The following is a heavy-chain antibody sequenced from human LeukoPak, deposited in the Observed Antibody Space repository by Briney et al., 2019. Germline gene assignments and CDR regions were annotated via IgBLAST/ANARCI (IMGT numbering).Heavy chain of an antibody. D-gene: IGHD2-2*01. CDR2: IGVAGDT. V-gene: IGHV3-13*01. J-gene: IGHJ4*02. Sequence: GGSLRLSCADSGFTFSSHWMHWVRQFIGKGLEWVSGIGVAGDTYYSGSVKGRFTISRENAKNSLYLQMNSLRAEDTAVYYCARDPPFCSSTSCYPYYFDYWGQGTLVTVSS. CDR1: GFTFSSHW. CDR3: ARDPPFCSSTSCYPYYFDY.